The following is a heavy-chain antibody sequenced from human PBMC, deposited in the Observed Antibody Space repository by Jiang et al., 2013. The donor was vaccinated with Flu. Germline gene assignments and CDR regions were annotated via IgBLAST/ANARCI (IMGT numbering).Heavy chain of an antibody. CDR2: MNPNSGNT. V-gene: IGHV1-18*01. CDR3: ARAQMYYDFWSGYYIDY. CDR1: GYTFTRYD. D-gene: IGHD3-3*01. Sequence: SGAEVKKPGASVKVSCKASGYTFTRYDINWVRQATGQGLEWMGWMNPNSGNTNYAQKLQGRVTMTTDTSTSTAYMELRSLRSDDTAVYYCARAQMYYDFWSGYYIDYWGQGTLVTVSP. J-gene: IGHJ4*02.